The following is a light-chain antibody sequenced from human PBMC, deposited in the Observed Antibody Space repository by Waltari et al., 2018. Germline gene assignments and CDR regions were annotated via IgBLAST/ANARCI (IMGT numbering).Light chain of an antibody. J-gene: IGKJ1*01. CDR3: LQYHNWPRT. CDR1: QSVGNS. CDR2: GAS. V-gene: IGKV3-15*01. Sequence: EIAMTPSPATLSVSPRERATLSCRASQSVGNSLAWYQQKPGQAPRLLIYGASTRTTGIPAGFSGSGSGTEFTLTINSLQSEDFAVYYCLQYHNWPRTFGQGTKVEVK.